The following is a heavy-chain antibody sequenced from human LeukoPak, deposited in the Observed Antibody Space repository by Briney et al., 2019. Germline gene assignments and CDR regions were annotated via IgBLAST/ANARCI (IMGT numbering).Heavy chain of an antibody. CDR3: AREVGATLPDAFDI. V-gene: IGHV3-21*01. CDR1: GFTFSSYS. D-gene: IGHD1-26*01. Sequence: GGSLRLFCAASGFTFSSYSMNWVRQAPGKGLEWVSSISSSSSYIYYADSVKGRFTISRDNAKNSLYLQMNSLRAEDTAVYYCAREVGATLPDAFDIWGQGTMVTVSS. J-gene: IGHJ3*02. CDR2: ISSSSSYI.